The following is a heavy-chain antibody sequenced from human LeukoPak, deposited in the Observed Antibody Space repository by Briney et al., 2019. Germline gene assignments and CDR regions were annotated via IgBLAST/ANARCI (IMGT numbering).Heavy chain of an antibody. CDR2: VYPDDSDA. D-gene: IGHD4-17*01. CDR3: ARSKAMSTGTTRTAYYHYGMDV. J-gene: IGHJ6*02. V-gene: IGHV5-51*01. CDR1: GYSFPNHW. Sequence: GESLKISCKCSGYSFPNHWIGWVRQTPEKGLEWIGIVYPDDSDARYSPSFQGQVTISADKSIGTAYLQWSSLEASDTAIYYCARSKAMSTGTTRTAYYHYGMDVWGQGTSVTVSS.